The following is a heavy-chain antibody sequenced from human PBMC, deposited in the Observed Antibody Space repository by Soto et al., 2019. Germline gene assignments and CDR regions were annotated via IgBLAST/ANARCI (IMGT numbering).Heavy chain of an antibody. V-gene: IGHV1-69*01. CDR3: ARDNAYYDSSGHPPRSWYFAL. CDR2: IIPIFGTA. CDR1: GGTFSSYA. D-gene: IGHD3-22*01. Sequence: QVQLVQSGAEVKKPGSSVKVSCKASGGTFSSYAISWVRQAPGQGLEWMGGIIPIFGTANYAQKFQGRVTITADESTSTAYMELSSLRSEDTAVYYCARDNAYYDSSGHPPRSWYFALWGRGTLVTVSS. J-gene: IGHJ2*01.